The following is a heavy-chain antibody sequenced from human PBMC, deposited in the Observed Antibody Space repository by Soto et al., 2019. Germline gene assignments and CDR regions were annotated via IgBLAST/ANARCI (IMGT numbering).Heavy chain of an antibody. J-gene: IGHJ4*02. V-gene: IGHV3-23*01. CDR3: AKDLTNYYDSSGYPFDY. CDR2: ISGSGGST. Sequence: PGGSLRLSCAASGFAFGNAWINWVSQAPGKGLEWVSAISGSGGSTYYADSVKGRFTISRDNSKNTLYLQMNSLRAEDTAVYYCAKDLTNYYDSSGYPFDYWGQGTLVTVSS. D-gene: IGHD3-22*01. CDR1: GFAFGNAW.